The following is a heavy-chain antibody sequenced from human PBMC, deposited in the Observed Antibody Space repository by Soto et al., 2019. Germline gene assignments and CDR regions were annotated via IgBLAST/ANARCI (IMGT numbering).Heavy chain of an antibody. CDR2: IYYSGST. D-gene: IGHD3-16*01. V-gene: IGHV4-59*01. CDR1: GGSISSYY. J-gene: IGHJ4*02. CDR3: ARRYGGNFDY. Sequence: SETLSLTCTVSGGSISSYYWSWIRQPPGKGLEWIGYIYYSGSTNYNPSLKSRVTISVDTSKNQFSLKLSSVTAADTAVYYCARRYGGNFDYWGQGTLVTLSS.